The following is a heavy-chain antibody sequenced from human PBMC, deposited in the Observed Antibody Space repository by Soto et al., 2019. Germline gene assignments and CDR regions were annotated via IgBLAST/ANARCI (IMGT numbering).Heavy chain of an antibody. CDR2: IRSKAYGGTT. J-gene: IGHJ4*02. D-gene: IGHD3-10*01. Sequence: GGSLRLSCTASGFTFGDYAMSWFRQAPGKGLEWVGFIRSKAYGGTTEYAASVKGRFTISRDDSKSIAYLQMNSLKTEDTAVYYCTRDDNERRYYYGSGLDYWGQGTLVTVSS. CDR3: TRDDNERRYYYGSGLDY. CDR1: GFTFGDYA. V-gene: IGHV3-49*03.